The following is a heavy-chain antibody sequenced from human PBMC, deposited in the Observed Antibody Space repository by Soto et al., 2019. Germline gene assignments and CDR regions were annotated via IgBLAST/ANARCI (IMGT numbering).Heavy chain of an antibody. CDR3: AKDFSSTPAY. V-gene: IGHV3-30*18. Sequence: PGGSLRLSCAASGFTFSSYGMHWVRQAPGKGLEWVAVISYDGSNKYYADSVKGRFTISRDNSKNTLYLQMNSLRAEDTAVYYCAKDFSSTPAYWGQGTLVTVSS. D-gene: IGHD6-13*01. CDR1: GFTFSSYG. J-gene: IGHJ4*02. CDR2: ISYDGSNK.